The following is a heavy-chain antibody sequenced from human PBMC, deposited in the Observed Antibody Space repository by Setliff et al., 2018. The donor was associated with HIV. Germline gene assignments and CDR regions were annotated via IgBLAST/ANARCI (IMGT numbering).Heavy chain of an antibody. CDR3: ARDHEDSGWYVESVDY. J-gene: IGHJ4*02. D-gene: IGHD6-19*01. CDR2: ISSSSSYI. Sequence: PGGSLRLSCAVSGFTFSSYSMNWVRQAPGKGLEWVSSISSSSSYIYYANSVKGRFTISRDNAKNSLYLQMSSLRAEDTAVYYCARDHEDSGWYVESVDYWGQGTLVTVSS. CDR1: GFTFSSYS. V-gene: IGHV3-21*01.